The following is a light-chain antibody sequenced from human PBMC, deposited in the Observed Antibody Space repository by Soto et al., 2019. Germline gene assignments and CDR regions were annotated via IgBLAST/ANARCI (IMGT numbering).Light chain of an antibody. V-gene: IGKV1-5*03. CDR1: QSISSW. CDR2: KAS. Sequence: DIQMPQSPSTLSASVGDRVTITCRASQSISSWLAWYQQKPGKSPKLLIYKASSLVSGVPSRFSGSGSGTEFSLTIRSLQPDDFATYYCQQYNSYSQDTFGQGTKLEIK. CDR3: QQYNSYSQDT. J-gene: IGKJ2*01.